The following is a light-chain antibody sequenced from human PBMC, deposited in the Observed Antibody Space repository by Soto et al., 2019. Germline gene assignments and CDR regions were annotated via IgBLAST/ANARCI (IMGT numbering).Light chain of an antibody. Sequence: QSVLTQPPSVSGAPGQRVTISCTGNSSNFGSGFNVHWYQQVPGTAPKLVIFDNSNRPSGVPDRISGSKSGTSASLAITGLQAEDEADYYCQSYDSSLSTWVFGGGTKLTVL. CDR1: SSNFGSGFN. CDR3: QSYDSSLSTWV. CDR2: DNS. J-gene: IGLJ3*02. V-gene: IGLV1-40*01.